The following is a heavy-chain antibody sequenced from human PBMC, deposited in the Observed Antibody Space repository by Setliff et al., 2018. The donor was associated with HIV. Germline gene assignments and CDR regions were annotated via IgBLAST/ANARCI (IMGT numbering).Heavy chain of an antibody. CDR3: ARHGGSYAFAEYLQH. V-gene: IGHV4-39*01. Sequence: SETLSLTCTVSGGSISSSSYYWGWIRQPPGKGLEWIGSMYYSGGTYYNPSLKSRLTISLDTSKNQFSLKLSSVTAADTAVYYCARHGGSYAFAEYLQHWGQGTLVTAPQ. J-gene: IGHJ1*01. D-gene: IGHD1-26*01. CDR1: GGSISSSSYY. CDR2: MYYSGGT.